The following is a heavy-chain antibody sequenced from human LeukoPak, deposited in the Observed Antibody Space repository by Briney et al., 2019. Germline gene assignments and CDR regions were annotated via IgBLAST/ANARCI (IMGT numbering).Heavy chain of an antibody. J-gene: IGHJ5*02. D-gene: IGHD1-26*01. CDR1: ELNDSNNY. Sequence: TGGSLRLSCAASELNDSNNYMNWVRQAPGKGLEWVSVIYSGGTTNYANSVQGRFTISRDSSKNTVYLQMNRLRADDTAVYYCARMISSGSYLAWFDPWGQGTLVTVSP. CDR3: ARMISSGSYLAWFDP. CDR2: IYSGGTT. V-gene: IGHV3-53*01.